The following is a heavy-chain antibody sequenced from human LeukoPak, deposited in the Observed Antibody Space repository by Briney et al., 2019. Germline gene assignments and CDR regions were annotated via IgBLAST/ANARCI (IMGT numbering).Heavy chain of an antibody. CDR1: GYTFIGYY. D-gene: IGHD7-27*01. V-gene: IGHV1-2*02. Sequence: ASVKVSCKASGYTFIGYYIHWLRQAPGQGLDWMAWINPKTGGTHYAQAFQGRVAITRDTSIIKAHMELISLRSDDAALYYCAREFISGDLWFWGQGTLVTVSS. CDR2: INPKTGGT. J-gene: IGHJ1*01. CDR3: AREFISGDLWF.